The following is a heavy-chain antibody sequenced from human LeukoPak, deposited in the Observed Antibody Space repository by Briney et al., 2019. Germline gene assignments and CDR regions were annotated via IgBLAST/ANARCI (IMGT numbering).Heavy chain of an antibody. D-gene: IGHD3-10*01. CDR2: ISSSGSLT. Sequence: GGSLRLSCAASQFTFSSYAMTWVRQAPGKGLEWVSSISSSGSLTYYADSVKGRFTISRDNSKSILFLQMNSLTVEDTAVYYWAKGWFGETLHGPHDYWGQGALVTVSS. CDR3: AKGWFGETLHGPHDY. CDR1: QFTFSSYA. J-gene: IGHJ4*02. V-gene: IGHV3-23*01.